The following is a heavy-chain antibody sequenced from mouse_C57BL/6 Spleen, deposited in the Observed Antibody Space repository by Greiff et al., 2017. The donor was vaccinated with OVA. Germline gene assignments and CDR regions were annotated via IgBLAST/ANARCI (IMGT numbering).Heavy chain of an antibody. V-gene: IGHV6-6*01. J-gene: IGHJ4*01. Sequence: EVKVEESGGGLVQPGGSMKLSCAASGFTFSDAWMDWVRQSPEKGLEWVAEIRNKANNHATYYAESVKGRFTISRYDSKSRVYRQMNSLNAEDNGSDYCTRDRYAMDYWGQGTSVTVSS. D-gene: IGHD3-1*01. CDR3: TRDRYAMDY. CDR1: GFTFSDAW. CDR2: IRNKANNHAT.